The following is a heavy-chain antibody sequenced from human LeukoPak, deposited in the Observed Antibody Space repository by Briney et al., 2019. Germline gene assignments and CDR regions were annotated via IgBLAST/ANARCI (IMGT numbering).Heavy chain of an antibody. CDR3: AKEYSSSWYYFDY. D-gene: IGHD6-13*01. CDR1: GFTFSTYG. Sequence: GRSLRLSCAASGFTFSTYGMHWVRQAPGKGLEWVAVISYDGSNKYYADSVKGRFTISRDNSKNTLYLQMNSLRAEDTAVYYCAKEYSSSWYYFDYWGQGTLVTVSS. J-gene: IGHJ4*02. CDR2: ISYDGSNK. V-gene: IGHV3-30*18.